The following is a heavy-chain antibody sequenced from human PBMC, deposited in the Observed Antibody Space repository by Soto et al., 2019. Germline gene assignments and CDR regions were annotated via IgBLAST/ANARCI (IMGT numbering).Heavy chain of an antibody. D-gene: IGHD1-7*01. CDR2: ISGSGGST. Sequence: TGGSLRLSCAASGFTFSSYAMSWVRQAPGKGLEWVSAISGSGGSTYYADSVKGRFTISRDNSKNTLYLQINSLRADDTAVYYCAKDLNSNYGKPDYWGQGTLVTVSS. CDR1: GFTFSSYA. CDR3: AKDLNSNYGKPDY. J-gene: IGHJ4*02. V-gene: IGHV3-23*01.